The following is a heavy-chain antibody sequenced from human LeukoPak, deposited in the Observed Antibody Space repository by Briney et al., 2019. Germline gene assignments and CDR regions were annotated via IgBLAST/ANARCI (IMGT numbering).Heavy chain of an antibody. CDR3: ARGRNPELRYFDWLLARNFDY. V-gene: IGHV4-34*01. Sequence: SETLSLTCAVYGXSFSGYYWSWIRQPPGKGLEWIGEINHSGSTNYNPSLKSRVTISVDTPKNQFSLKLSSVTAADTAVYYCARGRNPELRYFDWLLARNFDYWGQGTLVTVSS. J-gene: IGHJ4*02. CDR2: INHSGST. CDR1: GXSFSGYY. D-gene: IGHD3-9*01.